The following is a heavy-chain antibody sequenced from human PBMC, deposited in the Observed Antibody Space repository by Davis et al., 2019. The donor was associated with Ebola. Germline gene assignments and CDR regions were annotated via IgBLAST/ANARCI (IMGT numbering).Heavy chain of an antibody. V-gene: IGHV4-30-4*01. Sequence: PSETLSLTCTVSGGSISSGDYYWSWIRQPPGKGLEWIGYIYYSGSTYYNPSLKSRVTISVDTSKNQFSLKLSSVTAADTAVYYCAREGGYCSGGSCYMDVWGKGTTVTVSS. CDR2: IYYSGST. CDR1: GGSISSGDYY. CDR3: AREGGYCSGGSCYMDV. D-gene: IGHD2-15*01. J-gene: IGHJ6*03.